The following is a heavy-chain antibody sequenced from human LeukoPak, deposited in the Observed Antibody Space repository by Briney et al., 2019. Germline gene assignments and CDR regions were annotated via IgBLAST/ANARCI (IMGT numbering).Heavy chain of an antibody. V-gene: IGHV3-30*02. D-gene: IGHD6-13*01. J-gene: IGHJ4*02. CDR1: GFTFSSYG. CDR2: IWYDGSNK. CDR3: AKDSSSSWFGGDSK. Sequence: PGGSLRLSCAASGFTFSSYGMHWVRQAPGKGLEWVAVIWYDGSNKYYADSVKGRFTISRDNSKNTLYLQMNSLRAEDTAVYYCAKDSSSSWFGGDSKWGQGTLVTVSS.